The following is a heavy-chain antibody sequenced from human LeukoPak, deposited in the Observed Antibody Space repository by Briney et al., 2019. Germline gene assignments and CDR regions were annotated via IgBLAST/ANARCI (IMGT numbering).Heavy chain of an antibody. CDR1: GLTLSSHS. CDR2: ISSSSSYT. Sequence: GGSLRLSCAACGLTLSSHSMNWVRQAPRRVLEWVSSISSSSSYTYYADSVKGRFTISRDNAKNSLYLQMNSLRAEDTAMYYCARGLIGAADTFDYWGQGTLVTVSS. J-gene: IGHJ4*02. V-gene: IGHV3-21*01. CDR3: ARGLIGAADTFDY. D-gene: IGHD6-13*01.